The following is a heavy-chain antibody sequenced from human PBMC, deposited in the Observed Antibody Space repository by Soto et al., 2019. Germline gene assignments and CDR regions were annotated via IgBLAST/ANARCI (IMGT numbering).Heavy chain of an antibody. V-gene: IGHV4-59*01. CDR1: GGSISSYY. CDR3: ARRWGTYFDF. Sequence: QVQLQESGPGLVKPSETLSLTCTVSGGSISSYYWSWIRQPPGKGLEWIGYIYYSGSTDYDPSLKSRVTISVATSKNQFSLKLRSVTAADTAVYYCARRWGTYFDFWGQGTLVTVSS. J-gene: IGHJ4*02. D-gene: IGHD7-27*01. CDR2: IYYSGST.